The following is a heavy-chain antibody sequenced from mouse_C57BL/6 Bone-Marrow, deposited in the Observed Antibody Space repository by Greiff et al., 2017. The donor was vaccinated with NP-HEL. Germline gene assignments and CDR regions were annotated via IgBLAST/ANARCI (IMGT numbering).Heavy chain of an antibody. J-gene: IGHJ4*01. V-gene: IGHV1-12*01. CDR1: GYTFTSYN. D-gene: IGHD1-1*01. CDR3: ARSYLLLRYVGYAMDY. CDR2: IYPGNGDT. Sequence: QSGAELVRPGASVKMSCKASGYTFTSYNMHWVKQTPRQGLEWIGAIYPGNGDTSYNQKFKGKATLTVDKSSSTAYMQISSLTSEDSAVYFCARSYLLLRYVGYAMDYWGQGTSVTVSS.